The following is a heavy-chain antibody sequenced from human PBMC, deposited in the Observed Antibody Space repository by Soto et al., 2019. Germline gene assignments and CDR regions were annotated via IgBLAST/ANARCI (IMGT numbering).Heavy chain of an antibody. D-gene: IGHD3-3*02. CDR2: IYDSVNT. CDR1: GDSLSSGGHY. Sequence: SETLSLTCTVSGDSLSSGGHYWSWIRQHPGKGLEWIGHIYDSVNTYYSPSLRSRVTISADMSKNQFSLNLRSVTAADTAVYYCERVDNRGYLAILTDYWGHGTLVTVSS. CDR3: ERVDNRGYLAILTDY. V-gene: IGHV4-31*03. J-gene: IGHJ4*01.